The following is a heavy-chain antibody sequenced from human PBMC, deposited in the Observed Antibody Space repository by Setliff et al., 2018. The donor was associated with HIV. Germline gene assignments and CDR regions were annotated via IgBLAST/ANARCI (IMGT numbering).Heavy chain of an antibody. J-gene: IGHJ3*02. CDR1: GYTFTGYH. CDR3: ARVDCSSTRCYAFDI. CDR2: INPHSGGT. D-gene: IGHD2-2*01. Sequence: ASVKVSCKASGYTFTGYHMHWVRQAPGQGLEWMGWINPHSGGTKYAQKFQGRVTTTRDTSISAAYMELSRLRSDDTAVYYCARVDCSSTRCYAFDIWGQGTMVTVSS. V-gene: IGHV1-2*02.